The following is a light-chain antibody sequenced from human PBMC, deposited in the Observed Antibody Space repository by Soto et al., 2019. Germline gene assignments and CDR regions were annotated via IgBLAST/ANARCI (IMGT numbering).Light chain of an antibody. CDR3: ATWDDSLSAHV. CDR1: TSNIGSNS. J-gene: IGLJ1*01. CDR2: RNN. Sequence: QSVLTQPPSASGTPGQRVTISCSGSTSNIGSNSVYWYQHHPGTAPKLLISRNNPPPSGVPDRFSGSKSGTSASLAISGLRSEDEADYYCATWDDSLSAHVFGTGIKLTVL. V-gene: IGLV1-47*01.